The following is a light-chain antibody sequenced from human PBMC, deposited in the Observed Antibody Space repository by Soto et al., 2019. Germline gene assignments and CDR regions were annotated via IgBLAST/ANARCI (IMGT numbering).Light chain of an antibody. CDR2: DAS. CDR1: QSISSW. Sequence: DIQMTQSPSTLSASVGDRVTITCRASQSISSWLAWYQQKPGKAPKLLIYDASSLESGVPSRFGGSGSGTEFTLTISSLQPDDFATYYCQQYNSHWTFGQGTKVEIK. CDR3: QQYNSHWT. V-gene: IGKV1-5*01. J-gene: IGKJ1*01.